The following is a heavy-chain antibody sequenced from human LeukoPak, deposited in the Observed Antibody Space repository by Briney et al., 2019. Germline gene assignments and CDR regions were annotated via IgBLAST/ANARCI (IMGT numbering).Heavy chain of an antibody. Sequence: SQTLSLTCTVSGGSISSGDYYWSWIRQPPGKGLEWIGYIYYSGSTYYNPSLKSRVTISVDTSKNQFSLKLSSVTAADTAVYYCARAIVVVPAAPGLGFYYYYYYGMDVWGQGTTVTVSS. D-gene: IGHD2-2*01. CDR2: IYYSGST. CDR1: GGSISSGDYY. J-gene: IGHJ6*02. V-gene: IGHV4-30-4*01. CDR3: ARAIVVVPAAPGLGFYYYYYYGMDV.